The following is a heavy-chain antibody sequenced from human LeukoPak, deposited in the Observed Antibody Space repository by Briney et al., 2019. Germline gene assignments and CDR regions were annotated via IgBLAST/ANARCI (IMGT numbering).Heavy chain of an antibody. CDR2: ISGSSGTI. Sequence: GGSLRLSCAASGFTFSTYSMNWVRQAPGKGLECVSYISGSSGTIYYADSVKGRFTISRDNAKNSLYLQMNSLRAEDTAVYYCARRSEFGVLYYMDVWGKGTTVTVSS. D-gene: IGHD3-16*01. CDR1: GFTFSTYS. V-gene: IGHV3-48*01. J-gene: IGHJ6*03. CDR3: ARRSEFGVLYYMDV.